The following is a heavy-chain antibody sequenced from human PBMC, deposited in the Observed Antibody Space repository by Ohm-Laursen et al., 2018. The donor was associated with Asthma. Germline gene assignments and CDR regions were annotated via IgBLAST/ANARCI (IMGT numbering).Heavy chain of an antibody. CDR2: ISSSGGST. Sequence: GSLRLSCSASGYTFSRYSIHWVRQVPGKGLEWVSGISSSGGSTPYADDVKGRFIVSRDNSRSTLFLQMNSLRAEDTAVYYCAKVVLMDVWGQGTTVTVSS. J-gene: IGHJ6*02. CDR3: AKVVLMDV. V-gene: IGHV3-23*01. CDR1: GYTFSRYS. D-gene: IGHD3-16*02.